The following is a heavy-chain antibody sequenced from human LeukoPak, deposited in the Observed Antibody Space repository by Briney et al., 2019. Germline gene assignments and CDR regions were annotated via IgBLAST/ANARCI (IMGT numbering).Heavy chain of an antibody. CDR2: ISSNGGST. CDR3: VKDEAHGDYGAY. Sequence: GGSLRLSCAASGFTFRNYRMNWVRQAPGKGLEYVSAISSNGGSTYYADSVKGRFTISRDNSKNTLYLQMSSLRAEDTAVYYCVKDEAHGDYGAYWGQGTLVTVSS. J-gene: IGHJ4*02. V-gene: IGHV3-64D*06. D-gene: IGHD4-17*01. CDR1: GFTFRNYR.